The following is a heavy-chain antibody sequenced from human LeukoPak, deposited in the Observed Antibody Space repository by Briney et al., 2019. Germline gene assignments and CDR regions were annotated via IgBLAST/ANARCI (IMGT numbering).Heavy chain of an antibody. CDR2: ISGSGGRT. V-gene: IGHV3-23*01. J-gene: IGHJ4*02. CDR1: GFTFRNYG. D-gene: IGHD5-12*01. CDR3: AKDDDWLRFEH. Sequence: RSGGSLRLSCAASGFTFRNYGMSWVRQAPGKGLEWVSGISGSGGRTYYADSVKGRFTISRDNSNHMLYLQMNSLIAEDTAIYYCAKDDDWLRFEHWGRGTPVSVSS.